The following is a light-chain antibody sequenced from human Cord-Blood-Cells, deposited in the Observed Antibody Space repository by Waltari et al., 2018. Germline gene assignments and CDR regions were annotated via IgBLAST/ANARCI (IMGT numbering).Light chain of an antibody. J-gene: IGKJ2*01. CDR1: QSISSW. Sequence: DIQMTQSPSTLSASVGDRVTITCRASQSISSWLAWYQQKPGKAPKLLIYKASSLESGVPTRFSGSGSGTEFTLTISSLQPDDFATYYCQQYNSYPYTFGQGTKLEIK. CDR2: KAS. CDR3: QQYNSYPYT. V-gene: IGKV1-5*03.